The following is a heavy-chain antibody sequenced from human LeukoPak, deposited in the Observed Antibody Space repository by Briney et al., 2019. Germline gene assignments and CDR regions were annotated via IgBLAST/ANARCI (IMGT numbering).Heavy chain of an antibody. CDR2: ISSSGNTI. CDR1: GFTFSSYE. V-gene: IGHV3-48*03. D-gene: IGHD5-18*01. Sequence: PGGSLRLSCAASGFTFSSYEMNWVRQAPGKGLEWLSYISSSGNTIYYADSVKDRFTISRDNAKNSMYLQMSSLRAEDTAIYYCARDSYGTEDFDYWGQGTLVTVSS. J-gene: IGHJ4*02. CDR3: ARDSYGTEDFDY.